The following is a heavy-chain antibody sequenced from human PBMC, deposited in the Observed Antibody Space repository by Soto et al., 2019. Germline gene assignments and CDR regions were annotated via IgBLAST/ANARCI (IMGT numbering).Heavy chain of an antibody. CDR2: INTYNGNT. CDR3: AMVDVYVTPSPQDV. V-gene: IGHV1-18*01. CDR1: GYTFTRYG. J-gene: IGHJ6*02. Sequence: QVQLVQSGAEVKNPGASVKVSCKASGYTFTRYGIGWARQAPGQGLEWMGWINTYNGNTNYAQNVKGRVTLTTDTSTSTAYMELSSLRSNDTAIYYCAMVDVYVTPSPQDVWGQGTTVIVSS. D-gene: IGHD3-16*01.